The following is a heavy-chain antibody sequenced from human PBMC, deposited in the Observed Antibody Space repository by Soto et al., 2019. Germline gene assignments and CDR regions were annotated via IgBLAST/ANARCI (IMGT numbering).Heavy chain of an antibody. CDR2: ITGGGGSA. D-gene: IGHD2-15*01. CDR1: GFTLSNYA. CDR3: AKDRWVVAEAAISGFGAFDI. V-gene: IGHV3-23*01. J-gene: IGHJ3*02. Sequence: ELLESGGDLVQPGGSLRISCEASGFTLSNYAMAWVRQAPGKGLEWVSFITGGGGSAAYADSVKGRFTISTDSSHNKLYLQMNSLRVEDTALYFCAKDRWVVAEAAISGFGAFDIWGRGTSVTVSS.